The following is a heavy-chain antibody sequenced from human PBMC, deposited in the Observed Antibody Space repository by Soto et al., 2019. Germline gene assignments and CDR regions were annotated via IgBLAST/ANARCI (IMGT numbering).Heavy chain of an antibody. CDR1: GFTFSNYA. CDR3: ARDPGWLRPTSVDK. V-gene: IGHV3-23*01. J-gene: IGHJ4*02. D-gene: IGHD5-12*01. CDR2: ISGNGIRT. Sequence: GGSLRLSCAASGFTFSNYAMSWVRQAPGKGLEWVSVISGNGIRTYYADSVKGRFTISRDNSKDTLYLQMNSLRAEDTAVYYCARDPGWLRPTSVDKWGQGTLVTVSS.